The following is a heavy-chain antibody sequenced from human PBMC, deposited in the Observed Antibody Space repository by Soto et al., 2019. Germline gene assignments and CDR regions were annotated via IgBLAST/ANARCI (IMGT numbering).Heavy chain of an antibody. J-gene: IGHJ5*02. CDR3: ARTFIVVVPAAIPLYNWFDP. CDR2: IYYSGST. V-gene: IGHV4-39*01. CDR1: GGSISSSIYY. D-gene: IGHD2-2*01. Sequence: SETLSLTCTVSGGSISSSIYYWGWIRQPPGKGLEWIGSIYYSGSTYYNPSLKSRVTISVDTSKNQFSLKLSSVTAADTAVYYCARTFIVVVPAAIPLYNWFDPWGQGTLVTVSS.